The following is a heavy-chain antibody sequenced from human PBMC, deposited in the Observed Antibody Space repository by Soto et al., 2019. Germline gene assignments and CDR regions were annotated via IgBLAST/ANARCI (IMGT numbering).Heavy chain of an antibody. D-gene: IGHD2-2*01. CDR1: GGSVNSCSYY. V-gene: IGHV4-61*01. J-gene: IGHJ6*02. Sequence: QVQLQESGPGLVKPSETLSLTCTVSGGSVNSCSYYWTWIRQPPGKGLEWIGYVYYNTNTNYNPSLKCRVTISVDTSKNQFSLKLSSVTAADTAVYYCARTYCTTTSCQDHGMDVWGQGTTVTVSS. CDR3: ARTYCTTTSCQDHGMDV. CDR2: VYYNTNT.